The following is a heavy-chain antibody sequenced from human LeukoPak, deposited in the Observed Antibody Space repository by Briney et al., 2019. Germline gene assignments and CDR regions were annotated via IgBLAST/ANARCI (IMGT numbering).Heavy chain of an antibody. Sequence: GGSLRLSCAASGFTFRNAWMNWVRQAPGKGLEWVGRIKSRIDGGTTDYAAPVKGRFTISRDDSKNTLYLQMNILKTEDTAMYYCTTESPAFDYWGQGTLVTVSS. D-gene: IGHD2-2*01. J-gene: IGHJ4*02. CDR3: TTESPAFDY. V-gene: IGHV3-15*01. CDR1: GFTFRNAW. CDR2: IKSRIDGGTT.